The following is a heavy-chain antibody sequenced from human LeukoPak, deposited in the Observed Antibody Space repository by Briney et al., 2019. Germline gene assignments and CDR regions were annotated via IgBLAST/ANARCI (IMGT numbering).Heavy chain of an antibody. CDR1: GGTFSSYA. CDR3: ARDMISVLDY. CDR2: IIPIFGIA. J-gene: IGHJ4*02. Sequence: SVNVSCKASGGTFSSYAISWVRQAPGQGLEWMGRIIPIFGIANYAQKFQGRVTINADKSTSTAYMELSSLRSEDTAVYYCARDMISVLDYWGQGTLVTVSS. D-gene: IGHD3-16*01. V-gene: IGHV1-69*04.